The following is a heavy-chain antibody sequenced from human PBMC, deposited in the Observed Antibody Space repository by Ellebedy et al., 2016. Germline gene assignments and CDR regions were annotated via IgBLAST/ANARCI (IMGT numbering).Heavy chain of an antibody. Sequence: SETLSLXXSVSGGSISSGDSFWGWFRQAPGKGLEWIGSVHSSGGTYYSPSLRSRVTISRDTSENQFSLKLSSVTAADSAVYYCVRVYDYWGQGTLVTVSS. CDR2: VHSSGGT. CDR1: GGSISSGDSF. J-gene: IGHJ4*02. V-gene: IGHV4-39*07. CDR3: VRVYDY.